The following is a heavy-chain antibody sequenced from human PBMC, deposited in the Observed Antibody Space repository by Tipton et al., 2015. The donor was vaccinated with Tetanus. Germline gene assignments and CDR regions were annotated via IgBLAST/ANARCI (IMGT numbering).Heavy chain of an antibody. CDR1: GFIFSSYG. V-gene: IGHV3-33*01. CDR2: SWYDGTDK. D-gene: IGHD2-15*01. CDR3: AREADCSGGSCFSGDLDN. Sequence: SLRLSCAASGFIFSSYGIHWVRQAPGKGLEWLAVSWYDGTDKYYADSVKGRFTISRDNSKNPLYLQMNSLRAEDTAVYYCAREADCSGGSCFSGDLDNWGQGTQVTVSS. J-gene: IGHJ4*02.